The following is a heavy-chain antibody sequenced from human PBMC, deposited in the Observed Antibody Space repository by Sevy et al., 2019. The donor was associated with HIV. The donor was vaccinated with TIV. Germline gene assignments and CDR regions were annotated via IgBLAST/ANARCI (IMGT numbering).Heavy chain of an antibody. CDR3: AKGDRTFYGLDV. V-gene: IGHV3-23*01. CDR1: GFIFSTYT. Sequence: GGSLRLSCAASGFIFSTYTMTWVRQAPGKGLEWVSGISGSGGSTYYADSLKGRFTIVRVNSKSTVHLQMNSLRAEDTAVYYCAKGDRTFYGLDVWGQGTTVTVSS. J-gene: IGHJ6*02. CDR2: ISGSGGST. D-gene: IGHD2-15*01.